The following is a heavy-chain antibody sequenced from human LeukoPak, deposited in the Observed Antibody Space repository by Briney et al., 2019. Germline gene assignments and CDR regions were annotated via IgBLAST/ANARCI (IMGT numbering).Heavy chain of an antibody. Sequence: SETLPLTCIFSGGSLSNYCLNWIRQPPGKGLEGVGYIYYTGSTNYNPSLKSRVTISVDTSKNQFSLKLSCLTAADTAVYYCARASYGYGPFDYWGQGTLVTVSS. CDR1: GGSLSNYC. D-gene: IGHD5-18*01. CDR2: IYYTGST. CDR3: ARASYGYGPFDY. V-gene: IGHV4-59*01. J-gene: IGHJ4*02.